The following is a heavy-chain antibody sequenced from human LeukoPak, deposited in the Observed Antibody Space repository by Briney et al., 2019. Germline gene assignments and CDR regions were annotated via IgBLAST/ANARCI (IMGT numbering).Heavy chain of an antibody. CDR3: ASSKYYYDSSGYYSNWFDP. J-gene: IGHJ5*02. V-gene: IGHV4-59*08. CDR2: IYYSGST. Sequence: RSETLSLTCTVSGGSISSYYWSWIRPPPGKGLEWIGYIYYSGSTNYNPSLKSRVTISVDTSKNQFSLKLSSVTAADTAVYYCASSKYYYDSSGYYSNWFDPWGQGTLVTVSP. D-gene: IGHD3-22*01. CDR1: GGSISSYY.